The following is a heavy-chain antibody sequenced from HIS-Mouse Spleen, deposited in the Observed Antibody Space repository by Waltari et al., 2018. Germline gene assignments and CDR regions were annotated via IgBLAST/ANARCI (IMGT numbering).Heavy chain of an antibody. CDR2: INPKRGCT. CDR3: ARGAGTKGVDY. Sequence: QVQLVQSGAEVKKPGASVKVSCKASGYTFTGYYMHWVRQAPGQGLEWRGWINPKRGCTKYAQKFQGRVTMTRDTSISTAYMELSRLRSDDTAVYYCARGAGTKGVDYWGQGTLVTVSS. D-gene: IGHD1-1*01. V-gene: IGHV1-2*02. CDR1: GYTFTGYY. J-gene: IGHJ4*02.